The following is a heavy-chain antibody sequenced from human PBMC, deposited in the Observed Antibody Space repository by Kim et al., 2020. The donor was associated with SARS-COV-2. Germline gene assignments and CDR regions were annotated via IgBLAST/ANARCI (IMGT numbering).Heavy chain of an antibody. CDR2: IYSGGST. D-gene: IGHD3-3*01. CDR3: ARVLHYDFWSGYYTGQGSWLWFDP. J-gene: IGHJ5*02. CDR1: GFTVSSNY. V-gene: IGHV3-66*02. Sequence: GRSLRLSCAASGFTVSSNYMSWVRQAPGKGLEWVSVIYSGGSTYYADSVKGRFTISRDNSKNTLYLQMNSLRAEDTAVYYCARVLHYDFWSGYYTGQGSWLWFDPWGQGTLVTVSS.